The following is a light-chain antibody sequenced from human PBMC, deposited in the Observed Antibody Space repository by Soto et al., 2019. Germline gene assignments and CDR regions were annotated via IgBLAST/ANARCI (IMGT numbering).Light chain of an antibody. Sequence: EIVLTQSPGTLSLSPGERATLSCRASQSVSSRHLAWYQQKPGQAPRLLMYGTSSRATGIPDRFSGSGSGTDFTLSISRLEPEDFAVYYCQQHGNSPLTFGGGTKVEIK. CDR2: GTS. J-gene: IGKJ4*01. CDR3: QQHGNSPLT. CDR1: QSVSSRH. V-gene: IGKV3-20*01.